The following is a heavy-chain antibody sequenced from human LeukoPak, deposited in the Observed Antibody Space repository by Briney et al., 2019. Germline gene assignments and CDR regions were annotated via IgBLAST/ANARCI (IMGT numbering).Heavy chain of an antibody. Sequence: GGSLGLSCAASGLTFNNAWMSWVRQAPGKGLEWVCRIRSISAGGTTDYGAPVKGRFTISRDDSKNTLYLQMNSLKTEDTAVYYCSTGGGTHDYWGQGTLVTVSS. V-gene: IGHV3-15*01. J-gene: IGHJ4*02. D-gene: IGHD2-15*01. CDR1: GLTFNNAW. CDR2: IRSISAGGTT. CDR3: STGGGTHDY.